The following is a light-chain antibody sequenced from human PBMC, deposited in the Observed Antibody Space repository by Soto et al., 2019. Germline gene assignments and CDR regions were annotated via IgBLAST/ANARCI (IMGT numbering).Light chain of an antibody. V-gene: IGLV2-14*01. J-gene: IGLJ3*02. CDR3: SSYTRTTTPV. CDR1: NSDVGGYNY. Sequence: QSALTQPASVSGSPGQSITISCTGTNSDVGGYNYVSWHQQHPGKAPKLMIYEVSNRPSGVSDRFSGSKSGNTAFLTISGLQAEDEAGYYCSSYTRTTTPVFGGGTQLTVL. CDR2: EVS.